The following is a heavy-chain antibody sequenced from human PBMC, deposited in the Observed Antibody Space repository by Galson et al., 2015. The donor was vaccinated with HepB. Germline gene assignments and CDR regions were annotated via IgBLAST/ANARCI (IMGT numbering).Heavy chain of an antibody. V-gene: IGHV3-53*01. J-gene: IGHJ4*02. D-gene: IGHD5-12*01. CDR3: WGGAYVEDY. Sequence: QAPGKGLECVSVIYSGGSTYYADSVKGRFTISRDNSKNTLYLQMNGLRAEDTAVYYCWGGAYVEDYWGQGTLVTVSS. CDR2: IYSGGST.